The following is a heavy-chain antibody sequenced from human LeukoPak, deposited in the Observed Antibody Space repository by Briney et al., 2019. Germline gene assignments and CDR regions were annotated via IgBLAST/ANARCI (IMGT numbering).Heavy chain of an antibody. D-gene: IGHD3-22*01. J-gene: IGHJ4*02. V-gene: IGHV4-59*01. CDR1: GGSISSYY. Sequence: PSETLSLTCTVSGGSISSYYWSWIRQPPGKGLEWIGYIYYSGSTNYNPSLKSRVTISVDTSKNQFSLKLSSVTAADTAVYYCAREPYDSSGYWDYWGQGTLVTVSS. CDR3: AREPYDSSGYWDY. CDR2: IYYSGST.